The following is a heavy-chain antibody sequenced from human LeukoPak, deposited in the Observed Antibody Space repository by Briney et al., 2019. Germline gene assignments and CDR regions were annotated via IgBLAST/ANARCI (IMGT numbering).Heavy chain of an antibody. D-gene: IGHD3-22*01. Sequence: PGGSLRLSCAASGFTFSSYGMHWVRQAPGKGLEWVAVIWYDGSNKYYADSVKGRFTISRDNSKNTLYLQMNSLGAEDTAVYFCAKRGVVIRVILVGFHKEAYYFDSWGQGALVTVSS. J-gene: IGHJ4*02. CDR1: GFTFSSYG. CDR3: AKRGVVIRVILVGFHKEAYYFDS. V-gene: IGHV3-33*06. CDR2: IWYDGSNK.